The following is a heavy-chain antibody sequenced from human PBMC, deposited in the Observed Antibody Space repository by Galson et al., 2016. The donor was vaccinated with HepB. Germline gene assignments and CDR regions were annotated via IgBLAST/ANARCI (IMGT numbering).Heavy chain of an antibody. CDR3: AHSRLTYCTGGSCKLLATYFDF. CDR2: IYWDYDK. Sequence: PALVKPTQTLTLTCSFSGFSLSTSAVAVGWIRQPPGKALEWLALIYWDYDKRYSPSLKNKVSITKDTSKNQVILTVTDMYPVDTATYYGAHSRLTYCTGGSCKLLATYFDFWGQGILVTVSS. J-gene: IGHJ4*02. CDR1: GFSLSTSAVA. V-gene: IGHV2-5*02. D-gene: IGHD2-15*01.